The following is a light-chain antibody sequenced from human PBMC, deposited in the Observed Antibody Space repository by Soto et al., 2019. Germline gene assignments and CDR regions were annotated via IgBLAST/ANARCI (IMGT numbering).Light chain of an antibody. CDR2: DAS. CDR3: QQYDRIPST. CDR1: QGINTY. V-gene: IGKV1-33*01. J-gene: IGKJ2*01. Sequence: DIQMTQSPSSLSASVGDRVTITCQASQGINTYLNWYQQKSGKAPKLLIYDASNLETGVPSRFSGSGSGTDFSFTISSLRPEDIAAYHCQQYDRIPSTFGRGTKLEIK.